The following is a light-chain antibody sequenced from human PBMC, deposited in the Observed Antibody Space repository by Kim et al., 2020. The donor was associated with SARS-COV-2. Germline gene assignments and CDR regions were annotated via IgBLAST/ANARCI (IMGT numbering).Light chain of an antibody. V-gene: IGLV3-19*01. CDR2: GKN. J-gene: IGLJ2*01. CDR1: SLRTYY. CDR3: NSRDSNDNVV. Sequence: VAWGQTARITCQGESLRTYYATWYQQKPGQAPILVIFGKNSRPSGIPDRFSGSSSGNTASLTITGTQAGDEADYYCNSRDSNDNVVFGGGTQLTVL.